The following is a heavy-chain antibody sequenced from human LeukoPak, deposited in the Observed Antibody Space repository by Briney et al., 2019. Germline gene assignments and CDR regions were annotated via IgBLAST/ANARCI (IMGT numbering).Heavy chain of an antibody. CDR1: GFTFINYN. CDR3: ATFDNPFGY. D-gene: IGHD3-9*01. Sequence: PGGSLRLSCAASGFTFINYNMDWVRQAPGKGLEWVSSSSSSNTYIFYADSVKGRFTISRDNAKNSLYLQMNSLRADDTAVYYCATFDNPFGYWGQGTLVTVSA. J-gene: IGHJ4*02. V-gene: IGHV3-21*06. CDR2: SSSSNTYI.